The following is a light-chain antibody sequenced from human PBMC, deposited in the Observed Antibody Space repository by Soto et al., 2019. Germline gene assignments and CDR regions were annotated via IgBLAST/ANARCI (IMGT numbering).Light chain of an antibody. CDR1: QTISSW. V-gene: IGKV1-5*03. CDR3: QHYNSFPWT. Sequence: DIQMTQSPSTLSGSVGDRVTITCRASQTISSWLAWYQQKPGKAPKLLIYKASTLKSGVPSRFSGSGSGTEFTLTISSLQSDDFATYYCQHYNSFPWTFGQGTKVDIK. J-gene: IGKJ1*01. CDR2: KAS.